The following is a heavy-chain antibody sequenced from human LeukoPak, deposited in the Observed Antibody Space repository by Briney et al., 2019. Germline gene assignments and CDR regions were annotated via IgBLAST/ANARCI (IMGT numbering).Heavy chain of an antibody. D-gene: IGHD2-15*01. CDR1: GGSFSGYY. CDR2: INHSGST. J-gene: IGHJ5*02. V-gene: IGHV4-34*01. Sequence: SETLSLTCAVYGGSFSGYYWSWIRQPPGKGLEWIGEINHSGSTNYNPSLKSRVTISVDTSKNQSSLKLSSATAADTAVYYCARLYRSGGSCYPPWGQGTLVTVSS. CDR3: ARLYRSGGSCYPP.